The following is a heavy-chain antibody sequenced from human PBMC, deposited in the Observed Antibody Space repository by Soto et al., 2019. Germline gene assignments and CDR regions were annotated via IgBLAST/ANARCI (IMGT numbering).Heavy chain of an antibody. J-gene: IGHJ6*02. D-gene: IGHD6-13*01. CDR2: IYYSGST. Sequence: SETLSLTCTVSGGSISSYYWSWIRQPPGKGLEWIGYIYYSGSTNYNPSLKSRVTISVDTSKNQFSLKLSSVTAADTAVYYCARGESSSPTIYGMDVWGQGTTVTVSS. V-gene: IGHV4-59*01. CDR1: GGSISSYY. CDR3: ARGESSSPTIYGMDV.